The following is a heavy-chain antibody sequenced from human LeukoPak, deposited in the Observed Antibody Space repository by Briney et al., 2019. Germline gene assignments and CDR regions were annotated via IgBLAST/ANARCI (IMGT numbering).Heavy chain of an antibody. D-gene: IGHD2-15*01. Sequence: GGSLRLSCAASGFTFSSYSMNWVRQAPGKGLEWVSSISSSSSNIYYADSVKGRFTISRDNAKNSLYLQMNSLRAEDTAVYYCARAKMNYCSGGSCYSPYWGQGTLVTVSS. CDR2: ISSSSSNI. CDR3: ARAKMNYCSGGSCYSPY. J-gene: IGHJ4*02. V-gene: IGHV3-21*01. CDR1: GFTFSSYS.